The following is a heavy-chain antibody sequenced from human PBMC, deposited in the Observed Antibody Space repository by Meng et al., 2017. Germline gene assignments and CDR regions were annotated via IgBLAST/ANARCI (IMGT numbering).Heavy chain of an antibody. J-gene: IGHJ2*01. CDR2: ISAYNGNT. V-gene: IGHV1-18*01. CDR3: ARVGLKLGPSRGSWYFDL. Sequence: QGQLGQSGGEVNKPGASVKGSCKASGYTFTSYGISWVRQAPGQGLEWMGWISAYNGNTNYAQKLQGRVTMTTDTSTSTAYMELRSLRSDDTAVYYCARVGLKLGPSRGSWYFDLWGRGTLVTVSS. CDR1: GYTFTSYG. D-gene: IGHD7-27*01.